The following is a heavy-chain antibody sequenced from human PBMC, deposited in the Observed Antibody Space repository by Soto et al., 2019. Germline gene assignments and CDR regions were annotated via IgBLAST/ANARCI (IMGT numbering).Heavy chain of an antibody. CDR2: IYYSGST. CDR3: ARDSLITIFGVGSTGFDY. J-gene: IGHJ4*02. CDR1: GGSISSYY. D-gene: IGHD3-3*01. V-gene: IGHV4-59*01. Sequence: TLSLTCTVSGGSISSYYWSWIRQPPGKGLEWIGYIYYSGSTNYNPSLKSRVTISVDTSKNQFSLKLSSVTAADTAVYYCARDSLITIFGVGSTGFDYWGQGTLVTVSS.